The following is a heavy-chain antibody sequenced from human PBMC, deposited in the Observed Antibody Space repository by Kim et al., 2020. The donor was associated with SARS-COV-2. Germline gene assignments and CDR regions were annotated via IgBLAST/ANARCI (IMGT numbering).Heavy chain of an antibody. V-gene: IGHV6-1*01. D-gene: IGHD2-2*01. CDR2: TYYRSKWSN. Sequence: SQTLSLTCAISGDSVSSNSAAWNWIRQSPSRGLEWLGRTYYRSKWSNDYALSVKSRITINPDTSKNQFSLQLNSVTPEDTAVYYCARSYCTSTSCSLSSDYWDQGTLVTVSS. CDR3: ARSYCTSTSCSLSSDY. CDR1: GDSVSSNSAA. J-gene: IGHJ4*02.